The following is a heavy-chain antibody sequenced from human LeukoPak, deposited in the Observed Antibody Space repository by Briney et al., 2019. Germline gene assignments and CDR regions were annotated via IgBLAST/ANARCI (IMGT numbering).Heavy chain of an antibody. Sequence: GGSLRLPCAASEFTFSTFAMTWVRQAPGKGLEWLSAMTGSGASIYYADSVKGRFTISRDNSKNTLYLQMNSLRAEDTAVYYCARCWSGSSCYSNYWGQGTLVTVSS. CDR2: MTGSGASI. D-gene: IGHD2-15*01. V-gene: IGHV3-23*01. CDR3: ARCWSGSSCYSNY. CDR1: EFTFSTFA. J-gene: IGHJ4*02.